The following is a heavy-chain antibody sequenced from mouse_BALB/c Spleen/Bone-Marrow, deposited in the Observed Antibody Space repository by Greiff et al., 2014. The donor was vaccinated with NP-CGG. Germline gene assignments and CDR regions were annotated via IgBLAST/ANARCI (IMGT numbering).Heavy chain of an antibody. D-gene: IGHD2-4*01. Sequence: EVQVVESGPGPVKPSQSLSLTCTVTGYSITSDYAWNWIRQFPGNKLEWMGYITYSDNTNYNPSLKSRISITRDASKNQFFLQLNSVTTEDTATYYCARSTMRGAMDYWGQGTSVTVSS. J-gene: IGHJ4*01. CDR1: GYSITSDYA. CDR2: ITYSDNT. CDR3: ARSTMRGAMDY. V-gene: IGHV3-2*02.